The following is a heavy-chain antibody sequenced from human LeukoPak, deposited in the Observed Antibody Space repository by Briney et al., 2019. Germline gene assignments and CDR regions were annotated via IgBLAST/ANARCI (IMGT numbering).Heavy chain of an antibody. Sequence: SETLSLTCTVSGGSISSSSYYWGWIRQPPGKGLEWIGSIYYSGSTYYNPSLKSRVTISVDTSKNQFSLKLSSVTAADTAVYYCASAPFQWELLEHDAFDIWGQGTMVTVSS. J-gene: IGHJ3*02. CDR1: GGSISSSSYY. CDR2: IYYSGST. CDR3: ASAPFQWELLEHDAFDI. D-gene: IGHD1-26*01. V-gene: IGHV4-39*07.